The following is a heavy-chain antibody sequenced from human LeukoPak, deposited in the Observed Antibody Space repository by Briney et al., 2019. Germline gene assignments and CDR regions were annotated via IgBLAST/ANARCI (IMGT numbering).Heavy chain of an antibody. CDR1: GYSFTTYW. CDR3: ARYSSGSDTYYLDY. CDR2: IYPGDSDA. J-gene: IGHJ4*02. V-gene: IGHV5-51*01. D-gene: IGHD5-12*01. Sequence: GESLKISCKGSGYSFTTYWIGWVRQMPGKGLEWMGVIYPGDSDARYGPSFQGQVTISVDKSITTAYPQWSSLKASDTAMYYCARYSSGSDTYYLDYWGQGTLVTVSS.